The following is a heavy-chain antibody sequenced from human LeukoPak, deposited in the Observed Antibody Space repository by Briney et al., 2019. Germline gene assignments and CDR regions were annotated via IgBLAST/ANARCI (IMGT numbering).Heavy chain of an antibody. V-gene: IGHV3-30*02. CDR2: IRYDGSNK. Sequence: GGSLRLSCAASGFTFSSYGMHWVRQAPGKGLEWVAFIRYDGSNKYYADSVRGRFTISRDNSKNTLYLQMNSPRAEDTAVYYCANPIDYSNYPGFDYWGQGTLVTVSS. CDR1: GFTFSSYG. J-gene: IGHJ4*02. D-gene: IGHD4-11*01. CDR3: ANPIDYSNYPGFDY.